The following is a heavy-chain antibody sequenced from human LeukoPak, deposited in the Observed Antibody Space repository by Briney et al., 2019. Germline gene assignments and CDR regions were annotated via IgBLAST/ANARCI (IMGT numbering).Heavy chain of an antibody. Sequence: TGGSLRLSCAASGIIITSYWMRWVRQTPGKGLEWVANIKQDGSEKNYVDSVKGRFTIFRDNARNSLYLQMNSLRAEDTAVYYCASHSYGYNHWGQGTLVIVSS. CDR2: IKQDGSEK. D-gene: IGHD3-16*01. CDR1: GIIITSYW. J-gene: IGHJ5*02. V-gene: IGHV3-7*01. CDR3: ASHSYGYNH.